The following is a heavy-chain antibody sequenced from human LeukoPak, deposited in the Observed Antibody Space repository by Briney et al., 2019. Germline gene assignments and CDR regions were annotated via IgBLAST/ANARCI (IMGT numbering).Heavy chain of an antibody. CDR2: INSGSVYM. J-gene: IGHJ4*02. V-gene: IGHV3-21*01. D-gene: IGHD1-26*01. CDR3: ARQRGGIGRIDY. CDR1: GFTFSAYS. Sequence: PGGSLRLSCAASGFTFSAYSMAWVRQAPGKGLEWVSTINSGSVYMYYTDSVRGRFTISRDNAKNSLFLQMDSLRVEDTAVYYCARQRGGIGRIDYWGQGALVTVSS.